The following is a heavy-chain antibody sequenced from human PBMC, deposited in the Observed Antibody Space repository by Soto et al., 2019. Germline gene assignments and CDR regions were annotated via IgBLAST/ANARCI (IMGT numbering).Heavy chain of an antibody. D-gene: IGHD3-3*01. J-gene: IGHJ5*02. Sequence: GGSLRLSCAASGFTFSSYSMNWVRQAPGKGLEWVSSISSSSSYIYYADSVKGRFTISRDNAKNSLYLQMNSLRAEDTAVYYCARVYGYDFWSGYSDLWGQGTLVTVSS. CDR1: GFTFSSYS. V-gene: IGHV3-21*01. CDR3: ARVYGYDFWSGYSDL. CDR2: ISSSSSYI.